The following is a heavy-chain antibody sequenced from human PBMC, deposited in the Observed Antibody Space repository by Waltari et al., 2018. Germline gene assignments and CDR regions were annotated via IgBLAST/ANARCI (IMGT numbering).Heavy chain of an antibody. J-gene: IGHJ4*02. D-gene: IGHD4-4*01. CDR2: IYPGDSDT. CDR3: ARRRGDYSDFNY. V-gene: IGHV5-51*01. CDR1: GYTFSAYW. Sequence: EVRLVQSGAEVKKPGEALKISCQASGYTFSAYWIGWVRQMPGKGLEWMGVIYPGDSDTQYSPSFQGQVTISVDKSINTAYLNWSSLKASDTAIYFCARRRGDYSDFNYWGQGTLVTVSS.